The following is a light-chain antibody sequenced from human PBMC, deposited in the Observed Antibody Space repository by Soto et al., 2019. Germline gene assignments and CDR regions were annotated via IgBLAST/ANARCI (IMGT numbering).Light chain of an antibody. V-gene: IGKV3-20*01. Sequence: EIVLTQSPGTLSLSPGERATLSCRASQSVSSSYLAWYQQKPGQAPRLLIYGASTRATGIPDWFSVSGSGTDFTLTISRLVPEDFAVYYCQLYGVSFSYTFGQGTKLEIK. CDR3: QLYGVSFSYT. J-gene: IGKJ2*01. CDR2: GAS. CDR1: QSVSSSY.